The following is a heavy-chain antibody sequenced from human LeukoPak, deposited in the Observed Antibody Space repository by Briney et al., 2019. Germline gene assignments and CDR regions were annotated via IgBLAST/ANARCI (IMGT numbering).Heavy chain of an antibody. J-gene: IGHJ4*02. CDR1: GGSISSYY. CDR2: IYYSGST. D-gene: IGHD3-10*01. V-gene: IGHV4-59*01. CDR3: TRGGSNFDY. Sequence: SETLSLTCTVSGGSISSYYWSWVRQPPEKGLEWIGYIYYSGSTNYNPSLQSRVTISVDTSKNQFSLQLTSVTAADTAVYFCTRGGSNFDYWGQGTLVTVSS.